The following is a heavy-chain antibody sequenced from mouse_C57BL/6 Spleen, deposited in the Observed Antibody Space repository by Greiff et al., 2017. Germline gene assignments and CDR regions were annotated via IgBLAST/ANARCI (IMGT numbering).Heavy chain of an antibody. CDR3: EREGGFPYAMDY. V-gene: IGHV3-6*01. CDR1: GYSITSGYY. CDR2: ISYDGSN. Sequence: DVKLQESGPGLVKPSQSLSLTCSVTGYSITSGYYWNWIRQFPGNKLEWMGYISYDGSNNYNPSLKNRISITRDTSKNQFFLKLNSVTTEDTATYYCEREGGFPYAMDYWGQGTSVTVSS. J-gene: IGHJ4*01.